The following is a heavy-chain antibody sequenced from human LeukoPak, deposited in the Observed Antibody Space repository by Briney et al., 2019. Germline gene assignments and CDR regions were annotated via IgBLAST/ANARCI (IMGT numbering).Heavy chain of an antibody. D-gene: IGHD5-24*01. CDR1: GFTFDDYA. Sequence: SLRLSCAASGFTFDDYAMHWVRQAPGKGLEWVSGISWNSGSIGYADSVKGRFTISRDNAKNSLYLQMNSLRAEDTALYYCATVNPLRWLQLEGWFDPWGQGTLVTVYS. CDR2: ISWNSGSI. CDR3: ATVNPLRWLQLEGWFDP. J-gene: IGHJ5*02. V-gene: IGHV3-9*01.